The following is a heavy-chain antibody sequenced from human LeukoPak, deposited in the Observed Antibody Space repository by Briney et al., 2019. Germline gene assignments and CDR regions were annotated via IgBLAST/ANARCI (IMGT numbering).Heavy chain of an antibody. CDR3: ARSLGRFGELYDAFDI. V-gene: IGHV1-18*01. D-gene: IGHD3-10*01. CDR1: GYTFIGYG. Sequence: ASVKVSCKASGYTFIGYGITWVRQAPGQGLEWMGWISTYNGNTNYAQNLQGRVTMTTDTSTSTTYMDLRSLRSDDTAVYYCARSLGRFGELYDAFDIWGQGTMVTVSS. CDR2: ISTYNGNT. J-gene: IGHJ3*02.